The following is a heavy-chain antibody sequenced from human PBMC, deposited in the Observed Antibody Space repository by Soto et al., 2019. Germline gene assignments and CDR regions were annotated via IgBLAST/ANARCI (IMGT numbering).Heavy chain of an antibody. V-gene: IGHV3-74*01. D-gene: IGHD1-1*01. CDR2: ISPDGSRT. Sequence: AGGSLRLSCAASGFALNNYWMHWVRQGPGKGLVWVSRISPDGSRTADADSVQGRFTISRDNAKNTLYLQMNSLTAEDTAVYYCARGRATTLDFWGQGTLVTVSS. CDR3: ARGRATTLDF. CDR1: GFALNNYW. J-gene: IGHJ4*02.